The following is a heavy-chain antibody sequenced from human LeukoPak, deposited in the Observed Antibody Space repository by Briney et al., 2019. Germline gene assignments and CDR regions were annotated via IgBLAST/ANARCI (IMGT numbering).Heavy chain of an antibody. J-gene: IGHJ3*02. CDR2: ISGSGGST. CDR3: AKPYGDYGDNDAFDI. D-gene: IGHD4-17*01. Sequence: PGGSLRLSCAASGFTFSSYAMSWVRQAPGKGLELVSTISGSGGSTYYPDSVKGRFTISRENSKNTLYLQMSSLRAEDTAVYYCAKPYGDYGDNDAFDIWGQGTMVTVSS. V-gene: IGHV3-23*01. CDR1: GFTFSSYA.